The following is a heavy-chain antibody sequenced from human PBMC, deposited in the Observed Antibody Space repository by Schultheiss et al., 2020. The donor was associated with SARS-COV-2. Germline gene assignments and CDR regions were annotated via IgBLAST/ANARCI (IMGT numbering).Heavy chain of an antibody. CDR2: INPSGGST. V-gene: IGHV1-46*01. CDR3: ARDWGGSYYYDSSGLSP. Sequence: ASVKVSCKASGYTFTSYYMHWVRQAPGQGLEWMGIINPSGGSTSYAQKFQGRVTMTRDTSTSTVYMELSSLRSEDTAVYYCARDWGGSYYYDSSGLSPWGQGTLVTVSS. D-gene: IGHD3-22*01. CDR1: GYTFTSYY. J-gene: IGHJ5*02.